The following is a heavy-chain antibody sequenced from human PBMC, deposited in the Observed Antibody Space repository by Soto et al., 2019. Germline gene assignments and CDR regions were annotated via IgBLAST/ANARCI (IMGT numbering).Heavy chain of an antibody. CDR1: GYTFNTHY. D-gene: IGHD3-10*01. J-gene: IGHJ4*02. Sequence: ASVKVSCKASGYTFNTHYMHWVRKAPGQGLEWMGIINPSGGRTTYALKFQGRVTMTSDTSTNTVYVELTSLRSEDTAIYFCARAGENYGSGTFSPPLRYYFNSWAQGTLVTVSS. CDR2: INPSGGRT. V-gene: IGHV1-46*02. CDR3: ARAGENYGSGTFSPPLRYYFNS.